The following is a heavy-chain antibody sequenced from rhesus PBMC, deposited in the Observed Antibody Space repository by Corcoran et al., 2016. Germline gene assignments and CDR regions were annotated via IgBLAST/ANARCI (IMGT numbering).Heavy chain of an antibody. J-gene: IGHJ4*01. D-gene: IGHD6-25*01. CDR2: IYGSGSST. CDR1: GGSISSSY. CDR3: AREGRSGSWDFDY. Sequence: QLQLQESGPGLVKPSETLSVTCAVSGGSISSSYWSWIRQAPGKGLEWIGYIYGSGSSTNYNPSLKSRVTLSVDTSKNQHSLKLSSVTTADTAVYYCAREGRSGSWDFDYWGQGVLVTVSS. V-gene: IGHV4-169*02.